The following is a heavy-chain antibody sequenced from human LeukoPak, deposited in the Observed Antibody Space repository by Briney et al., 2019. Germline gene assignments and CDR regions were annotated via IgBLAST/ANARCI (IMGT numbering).Heavy chain of an antibody. J-gene: IGHJ3*02. CDR3: ARDRNSGSSLDI. CDR1: GYPFIDYY. CDR2: IYPYSGDT. D-gene: IGHD6-6*01. Sequence: ASVKVSCKASGYPFIDYYLHWVRQAPGQGLEWMGWIYPYSGDTNYAQNFQGRVTMTRDTSISTAYMELSSLKSDDTAVYYCARDRNSGSSLDIWGQGTMLTVSS. V-gene: IGHV1-2*02.